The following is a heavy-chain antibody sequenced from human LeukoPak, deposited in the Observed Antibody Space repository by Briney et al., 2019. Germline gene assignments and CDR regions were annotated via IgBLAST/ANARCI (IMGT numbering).Heavy chain of an antibody. Sequence: SETLSLTCTVSGGSISSSSYYWGWIRQPPGKGLEWIGSIHYSGTTYYNPSLKSRVTISVDTSKNQFSLKPNSVTAANTAVYYCARGADTSLVHTFYNWFDPWGQGTLVTVSS. CDR3: ARGADTSLVHTFYNWFDP. CDR1: GGSISSSSYY. CDR2: IHYSGTT. J-gene: IGHJ5*02. D-gene: IGHD5-18*01. V-gene: IGHV4-39*07.